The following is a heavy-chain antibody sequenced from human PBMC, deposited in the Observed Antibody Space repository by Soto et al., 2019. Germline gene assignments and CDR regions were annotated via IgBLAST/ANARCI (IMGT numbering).Heavy chain of an antibody. V-gene: IGHV3-21*01. D-gene: IGHD1-1*01. Sequence: GGSLRLSCAASGFTFSSYSMNWVRQAPGKGLEWVSSISSTGSYIYFADSVKGRFTISRDNAKNSLYLHMNSLRAEDTAVYYCARTTEGPKGWFDPWGQGTLVTVSS. CDR1: GFTFSSYS. CDR2: ISSTGSYI. J-gene: IGHJ5*02. CDR3: ARTTEGPKGWFDP.